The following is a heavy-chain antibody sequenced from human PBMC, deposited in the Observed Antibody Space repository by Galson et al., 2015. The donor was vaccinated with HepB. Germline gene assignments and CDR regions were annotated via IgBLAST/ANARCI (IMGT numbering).Heavy chain of an antibody. V-gene: IGHV3-23*01. J-gene: IGHJ4*02. D-gene: IGHD2-21*02. CDR3: ANAGVTMDYFDY. Sequence: SLRLSCAASGFTFSSYAMSWVRQAPGKGLEWVSAISGSGGSTYYADSVKGRFTISRDNSKNTLYLQMNSLRAEDTAVYYCANAGVTMDYFDYWGQGTLVTVSS. CDR2: ISGSGGST. CDR1: GFTFSSYA.